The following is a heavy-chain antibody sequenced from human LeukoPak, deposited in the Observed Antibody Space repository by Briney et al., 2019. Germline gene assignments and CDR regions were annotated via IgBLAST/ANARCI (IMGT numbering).Heavy chain of an antibody. CDR2: IYYSGST. CDR1: GGSISSGGYS. CDR3: ARESYGGKTY. J-gene: IGHJ4*02. Sequence: SQTLSLTCAVSGGSISSGGYSWSWIRQPPGKGLEWIGYIYYSGSTNYNPSLKSRVTISVDTSKNQFSLKLSSVTAADTAVYYCARESYGGKTYWGQGTLVTVSS. D-gene: IGHD4-23*01. V-gene: IGHV4-30-4*07.